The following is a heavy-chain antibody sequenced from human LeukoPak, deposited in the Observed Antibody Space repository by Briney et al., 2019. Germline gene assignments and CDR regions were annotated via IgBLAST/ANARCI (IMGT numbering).Heavy chain of an antibody. CDR1: GGSISSYY. CDR3: ARSAGTYDPSDY. CDR2: IYYSGST. V-gene: IGHV4-59*01. J-gene: IGHJ4*02. D-gene: IGHD6-13*01. Sequence: SETLSLTCTVSGGSISSYYWSWIRQPPGKGLEWIGYIYYSGSTNYNPSLKSRVTISVDTSKNQFSLMLSSVTAADTAVYYCARSAGTYDPSDYWGQGTLVTVSS.